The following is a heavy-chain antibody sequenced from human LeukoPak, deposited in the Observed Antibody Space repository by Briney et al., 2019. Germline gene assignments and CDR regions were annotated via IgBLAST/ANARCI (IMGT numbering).Heavy chain of an antibody. CDR2: IYYSGST. CDR3: ARGIAVAGSDY. V-gene: IGHV4-59*01. Sequence: SETLSLTCTVSGXSISSYYWSWIRQPPGKGLEWIGYIYYSGSTNYNPSLKSRVTISVDTSKNQFSLKLSSVTAADTAVYYCARGIAVAGSDYWGQGTLVTVSS. D-gene: IGHD6-19*01. J-gene: IGHJ4*02. CDR1: GXSISSYY.